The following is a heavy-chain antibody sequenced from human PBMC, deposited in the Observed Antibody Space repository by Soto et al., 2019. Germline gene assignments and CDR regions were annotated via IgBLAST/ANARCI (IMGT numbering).Heavy chain of an antibody. Sequence: ESGGGLVQPGGSLRLSCAASGFTFSSYEMNWVRQAPGKGLEWVSYISSSGSTIYYADSVKGRFTISRDNAKNSLYLQMNSLRAEDTAVYYCATAFRDGYPKDYWGQGTLVTVSS. CDR3: ATAFRDGYPKDY. V-gene: IGHV3-48*03. CDR2: ISSSGSTI. D-gene: IGHD5-12*01. CDR1: GFTFSSYE. J-gene: IGHJ4*02.